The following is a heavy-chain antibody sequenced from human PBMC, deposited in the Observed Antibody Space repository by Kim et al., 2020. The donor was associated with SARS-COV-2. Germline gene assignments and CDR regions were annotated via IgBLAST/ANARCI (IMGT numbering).Heavy chain of an antibody. Sequence: SETLSLTCTVSGGSISSGSYYWSWIRQPAGKGLEWIGRIYTSGSTNYNPSLKSRVTISVDTSKNQFSLKLSSVTAADTAVYYCASTYYYGSGSYSYYYYGMDVRGQGTTVTVSS. CDR3: ASTYYYGSGSYSYYYYGMDV. D-gene: IGHD3-10*01. CDR2: IYTSGST. V-gene: IGHV4-61*02. CDR1: GGSISSGSYY. J-gene: IGHJ6*02.